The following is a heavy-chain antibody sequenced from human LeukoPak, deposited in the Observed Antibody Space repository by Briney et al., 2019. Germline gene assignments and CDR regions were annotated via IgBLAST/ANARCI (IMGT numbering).Heavy chain of an antibody. Sequence: ASVKVSCKASGYTFTSYYMHWVRQAPGQGLEWMGWISAYNGNTNYAQKFQGRVTMTTDTSTSTAYMELRSLRSEDTAVYYCARSGYSYGRPWPYYYYYMDVWGKGTTVTVSS. CDR2: ISAYNGNT. CDR3: ARSGYSYGRPWPYYYYYMDV. D-gene: IGHD5-18*01. V-gene: IGHV1-18*04. CDR1: GYTFTSYY. J-gene: IGHJ6*03.